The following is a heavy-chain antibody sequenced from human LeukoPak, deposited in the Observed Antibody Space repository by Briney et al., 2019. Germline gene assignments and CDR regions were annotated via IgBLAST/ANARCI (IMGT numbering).Heavy chain of an antibody. CDR2: ISYDGSNK. CDR3: ARGDDYDISDI. CDR1: GFPFSSYA. D-gene: IGHD3-9*01. Sequence: GGSLRLSCAASGFPFSSYAMHWVRQAPGKGLEWVAVISYDGSNKYYADSVKGRFTISRDNSKNTVYLQMNSLRAEDTAVYYCARGDDYDISDIWGQGTMVTVSS. V-gene: IGHV3-30*04. J-gene: IGHJ3*02.